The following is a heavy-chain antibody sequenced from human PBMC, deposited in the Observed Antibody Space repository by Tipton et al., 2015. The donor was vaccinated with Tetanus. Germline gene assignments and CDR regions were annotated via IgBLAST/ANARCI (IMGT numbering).Heavy chain of an antibody. V-gene: IGHV3-53*01. D-gene: IGHD3-10*01. Sequence: SLRLSCAASGFTVSNNYMTWVRQAPGKGLEWVSVIYSGDTTDYADSVEGRFTISRDNSKNILYLQMNSLRAEDTAVYYCATSPHTRMVRCWGQGTLVTVSS. CDR2: IYSGDTT. J-gene: IGHJ4*02. CDR3: ATSPHTRMVRC. CDR1: GFTVSNNY.